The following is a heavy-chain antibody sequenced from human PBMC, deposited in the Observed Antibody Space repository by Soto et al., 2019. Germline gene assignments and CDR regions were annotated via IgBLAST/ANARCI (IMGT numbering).Heavy chain of an antibody. CDR1: GVTFSNDI. Sequence: SVKFSCKTSGVTFSNDIITWVRQAPGQGLEWMGRIIPLLDTTNYAQKFQGRVTITADESTSTAYMELSSLRSEDTAVYYCTGGGDYLYLDYWGQGTLVTVSS. V-gene: IGHV1-69*08. CDR2: IIPLLDTT. J-gene: IGHJ4*02. CDR3: TGGGDYLYLDY. D-gene: IGHD2-21*02.